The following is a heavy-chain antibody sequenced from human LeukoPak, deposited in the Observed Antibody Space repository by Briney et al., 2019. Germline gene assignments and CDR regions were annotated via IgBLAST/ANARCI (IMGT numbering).Heavy chain of an antibody. Sequence: GGSLRLSCAASGFTFSSYWMSWVRQAPGKGLEWVANIKQDGSEKYYVDSVKGRFTISRDNAKNSLYLQMNSLRAEDTAVYYCARTQWLRLFSGFDYWGQGTLVTVPS. V-gene: IGHV3-7*01. CDR1: GFTFSSYW. CDR2: IKQDGSEK. CDR3: ARTQWLRLFSGFDY. D-gene: IGHD5-12*01. J-gene: IGHJ4*02.